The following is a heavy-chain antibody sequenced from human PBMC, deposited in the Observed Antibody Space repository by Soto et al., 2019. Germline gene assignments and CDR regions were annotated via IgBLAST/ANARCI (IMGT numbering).Heavy chain of an antibody. CDR3: ARPLTGTMSFYYYSMDV. V-gene: IGHV3-66*04. CDR1: GFTVSSNY. J-gene: IGHJ6*03. Sequence: GGSLRLSCAASGFTVSSNYMSWVRQAPGKGLEWVSVIYSGGSTYYADSVKGRFTISRDNSKNTLYLQMNSLRAEDTAVYYCARPLTGTMSFYYYSMDVWGKGTTVTVSS. D-gene: IGHD1-7*01. CDR2: IYSGGST.